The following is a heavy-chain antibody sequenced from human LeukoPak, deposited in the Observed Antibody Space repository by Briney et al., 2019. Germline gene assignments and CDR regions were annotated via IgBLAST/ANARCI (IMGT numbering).Heavy chain of an antibody. V-gene: IGHV3-30*03. CDR1: GFTFSSYG. CDR2: ISYDGSNK. CDR3: ARRAYSAAYWKHFDY. Sequence: GGSLRLSCAASGFTFSSYGMHWVRQAPGKGLEWVAVISYDGSNKYYADSVKGRFTISRDNSKNTLYLQMNSLRAEDTAVYFCARRAYSAAYWKHFDYWGQGTLVTVSS. J-gene: IGHJ4*02. D-gene: IGHD1-1*01.